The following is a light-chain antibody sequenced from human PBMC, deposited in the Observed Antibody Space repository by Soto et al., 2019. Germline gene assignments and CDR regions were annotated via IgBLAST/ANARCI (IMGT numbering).Light chain of an antibody. Sequence: QSVLTQPRSVSGSPGQSVTISCTGTSSDVGGYNYVSWYQHHPGKAPKLMIYDVDKRPSGVPGRFSGSKSGSTASLTISGLQAEDEADYYCCSYAGSYPFVFGTGTKVTVL. CDR2: DVD. CDR1: SSDVGGYNY. CDR3: CSYAGSYPFV. V-gene: IGLV2-11*01. J-gene: IGLJ1*01.